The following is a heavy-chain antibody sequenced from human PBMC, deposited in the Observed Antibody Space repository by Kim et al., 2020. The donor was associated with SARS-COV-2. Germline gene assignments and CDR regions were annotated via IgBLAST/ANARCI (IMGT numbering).Heavy chain of an antibody. V-gene: IGHV4-28*01. CDR2: IYYSGST. J-gene: IGHJ3*02. D-gene: IGHD1-26*01. CDR3: ARREWEYAFDI. CDR1: GYSISSSNW. Sequence: SETLSLTCAVSGYSISSSNWWGWIRQPPGKGLEWIGYIYYSGSTYYNPSLKSRVTMSVDTSKNQFSLKLSSVTAVDTAVYYCARREWEYAFDIWGQGTMVTVSS.